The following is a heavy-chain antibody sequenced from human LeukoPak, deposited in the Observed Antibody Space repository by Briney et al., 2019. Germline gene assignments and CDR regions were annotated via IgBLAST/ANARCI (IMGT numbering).Heavy chain of an antibody. Sequence: GGSLRLSCAASGFTFDDYAMHWVRQAPGKGLEWVSGISWNSGSIGYADSVKGRFTISRDNTKNLLYLQMNSLRAEDTAVYYCARRIMGSTPEYWGQGTLVTVSS. CDR3: ARRIMGSTPEY. V-gene: IGHV3-9*01. CDR1: GFTFDDYA. D-gene: IGHD1-26*01. CDR2: ISWNSGSI. J-gene: IGHJ4*02.